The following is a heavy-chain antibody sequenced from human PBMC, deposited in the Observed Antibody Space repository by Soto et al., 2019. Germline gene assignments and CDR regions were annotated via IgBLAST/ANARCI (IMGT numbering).Heavy chain of an antibody. CDR3: ASRSSGWYFDY. CDR2: ISGSGSST. V-gene: IGHV3-23*01. J-gene: IGHJ4*02. CDR1: GFTFSSYA. D-gene: IGHD6-19*01. Sequence: EVQLLESGGGLVQPGGTLRLSCAASGFTFSSYAMNWVRQAPGKGLEWVSVISGSGSSTYYADSVKGRFTISRDNSKNTLYLQMNSMRAEDTAVYYCASRSSGWYFDYWGQGTLLTVST.